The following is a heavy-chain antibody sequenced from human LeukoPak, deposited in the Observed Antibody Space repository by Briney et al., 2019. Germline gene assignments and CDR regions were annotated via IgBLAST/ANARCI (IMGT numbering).Heavy chain of an antibody. V-gene: IGHV1-18*01. CDR1: GYTFTSYG. J-gene: IGHJ4*02. CDR2: ISVYNGNT. Sequence: ASVKVSCKASGYTFTSYGISWVRQAPGQGLGWMGWISVYNGNTNYAQKLQGRVTMTTDTSTSTAYMELRSLRSDDTAVYYCARTLGYCSSTSCHVFDYWGQGTLVTVSS. D-gene: IGHD2-2*01. CDR3: ARTLGYCSSTSCHVFDY.